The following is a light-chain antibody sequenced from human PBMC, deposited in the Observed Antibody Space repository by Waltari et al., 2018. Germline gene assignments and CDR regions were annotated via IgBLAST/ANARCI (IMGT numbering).Light chain of an antibody. J-gene: IGKJ2*01. V-gene: IGKV1-39*01. Sequence: DIQMTQPPSPLSAAVGDRVTITCRASQSISSYLNWYQQKPGKAPKFLIYAASSLQSGVPSRFSGSGSGTDFTLTISSLQPEDFATYYCQQSYSTPHTFGQGTKLEIK. CDR3: QQSYSTPHT. CDR2: AAS. CDR1: QSISSY.